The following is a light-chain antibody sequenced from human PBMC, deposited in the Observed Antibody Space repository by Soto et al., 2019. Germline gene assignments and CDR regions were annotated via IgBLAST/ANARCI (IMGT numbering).Light chain of an antibody. J-gene: IGKJ3*01. CDR1: QSVNNN. CDR2: GAS. Sequence: EIVMTQSPATLSVSPGERATLSCRASQSVNNNLAWYQQKPGQVPRLLIYGASIRATGIPARFSGSESGTEFTLTISSLQSEDFAVYYCQQYNNWPLFTFGPGTKVDIK. V-gene: IGKV3-15*01. CDR3: QQYNNWPLFT.